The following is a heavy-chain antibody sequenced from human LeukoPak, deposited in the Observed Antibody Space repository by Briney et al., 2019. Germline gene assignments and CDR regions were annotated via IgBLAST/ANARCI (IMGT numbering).Heavy chain of an antibody. J-gene: IGHJ4*02. Sequence: GGSLRLSCAASGFTFSSYAMHWVRQAPGKGLEWVAVISYDGSNKYYADSVKGRFTISRDNSKNTLYLQMNSLRAKDTAVYYCAREFEGVVVPAALDYWGQGTLVTVSS. CDR1: GFTFSSYA. V-gene: IGHV3-30-3*01. CDR2: ISYDGSNK. CDR3: AREFEGVVVPAALDY. D-gene: IGHD2-2*01.